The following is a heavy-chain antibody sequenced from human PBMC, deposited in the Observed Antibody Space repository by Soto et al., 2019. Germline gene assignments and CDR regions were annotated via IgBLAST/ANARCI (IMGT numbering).Heavy chain of an antibody. CDR3: ARQIYDSDTGPNFQYYFDS. J-gene: IGHJ4*02. CDR1: GYSFAGYL. Sequence: GESLKISFKGSGYSFAGYLITWVRQKPGKGLEWMGRIDPSDSQTYYSPSFRGQVTISVTKSITTVFLQWSSLRASDTAMYYCARQIYDSDTGPNFQYYFDSWGQGTPVTVSS. V-gene: IGHV5-10-1*01. CDR2: IDPSDSQT. D-gene: IGHD3-22*01.